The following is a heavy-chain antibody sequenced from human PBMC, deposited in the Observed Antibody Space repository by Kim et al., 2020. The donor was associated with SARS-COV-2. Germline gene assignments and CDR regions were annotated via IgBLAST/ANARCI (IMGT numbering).Heavy chain of an antibody. CDR3: ARDRGGYNSYFDY. J-gene: IGHJ4*02. V-gene: IGHV3-53*01. Sequence: YADSVKGRFTISRDNSKNTLYRQMNSLRAEDTAVYYCARDRGGYNSYFDYWGQGTLVTVSS. D-gene: IGHD5-12*01.